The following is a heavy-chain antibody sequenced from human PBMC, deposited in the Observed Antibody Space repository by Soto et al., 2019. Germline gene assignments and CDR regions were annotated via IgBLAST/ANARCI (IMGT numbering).Heavy chain of an antibody. D-gene: IGHD6-25*01. CDR1: GGSLSSYY. J-gene: IGHJ5*02. CDR2: VYFSGNT. CDR3: GSVRPSGYVMS. Sequence: SETLSLTCTVSGGSLSSYYWTWIRQSPGKGLEWIGYVYFSGNTNYNPSLKSRVTISIDTSKNQFSLRLASVTAADTAFYYCGSVRPSGYVMSWGQGTPVTVSS. V-gene: IGHV4-59*01.